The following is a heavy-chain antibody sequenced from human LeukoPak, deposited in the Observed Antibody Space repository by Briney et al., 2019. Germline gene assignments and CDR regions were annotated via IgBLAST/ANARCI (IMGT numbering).Heavy chain of an antibody. Sequence: ASVKVSCKASGYTFTSYAVNWVRQAPGQGLEWMGWINTNTGNPTYAQGFTGRFVFSLDTSVSTAYLQISSLKAEDTAVYYCARGVRGGYSPNWFDPWGQGTLVTVSS. V-gene: IGHV7-4-1*02. CDR1: GYTFTSYA. J-gene: IGHJ5*02. D-gene: IGHD3-22*01. CDR2: INTNTGNP. CDR3: ARGVRGGYSPNWFDP.